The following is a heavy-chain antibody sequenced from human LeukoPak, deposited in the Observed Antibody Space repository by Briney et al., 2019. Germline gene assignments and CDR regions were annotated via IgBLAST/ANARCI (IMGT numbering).Heavy chain of an antibody. CDR2: IKQEGSEK. J-gene: IGHJ4*02. CDR1: GFTFSSYW. Sequence: GGSLRLSCAPSGFTFSSYWMSWVRHAPGKGLEWVANIKQEGSEKYYVNSVKGHFTISRENAKTSLYLQMNSLRAEDTAVYYCARDSTQLRLRPNHGPIDDWGQGTLVTVSS. CDR3: ARDSTQLRLRPNHGPIDD. D-gene: IGHD1-14*01. V-gene: IGHV3-7*01.